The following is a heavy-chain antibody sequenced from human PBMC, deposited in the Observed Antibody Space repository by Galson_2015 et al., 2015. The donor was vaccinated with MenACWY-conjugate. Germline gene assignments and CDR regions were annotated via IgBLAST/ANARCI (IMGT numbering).Heavy chain of an antibody. CDR3: ARDPYADYAIPLYWFDP. Sequence: SLRLSCAASGFTFSSYSVNWVRQAPGKGLERVSSISSSRSYIYYADSVKGRFTISRDNAKNSLYQQMNSLRAEDTDVYYCARDPYADYAIPLYWFDPWGQGTLVTVSS. CDR1: GFTFSSYS. D-gene: IGHD4-17*01. CDR2: ISSSRSYI. J-gene: IGHJ5*02. V-gene: IGHV3-21*01.